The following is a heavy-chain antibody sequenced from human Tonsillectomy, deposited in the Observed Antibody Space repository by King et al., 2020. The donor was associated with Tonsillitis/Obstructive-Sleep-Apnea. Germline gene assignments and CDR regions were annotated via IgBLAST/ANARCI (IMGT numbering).Heavy chain of an antibody. CDR1: GFTFSSFG. V-gene: IGHV3-33*01. CDR2: IWYDGSNK. CDR3: ARDGGDAESAFHF. J-gene: IGHJ4*02. D-gene: IGHD2-21*01. Sequence: QLVQSGGGVVQPGRSLRLSCAASGFTFSSFGMHWVRQAPGKGLEWVAVIWYDGSNKYYADSVKGRFTISRDNSKNTLYLQMNNLRAEDTAVYYCARDGGDAESAFHFWGEGTLHRVSS.